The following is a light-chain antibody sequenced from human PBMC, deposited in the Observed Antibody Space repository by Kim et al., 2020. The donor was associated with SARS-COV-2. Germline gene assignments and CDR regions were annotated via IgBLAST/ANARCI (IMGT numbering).Light chain of an antibody. J-gene: IGLJ1*01. CDR1: SLRSYY. CDR3: NSRDSSGNHYV. Sequence: SSELTQDPAVSVALGQTVRITCQGDSLRSYYASWYQQKPGQAPVLVIYGKNNRPSGIPDRFSGSSSGNTASLTITGAQAEDEADYYCNSRDSSGNHYVCGTGTKVTGL. V-gene: IGLV3-19*01. CDR2: GKN.